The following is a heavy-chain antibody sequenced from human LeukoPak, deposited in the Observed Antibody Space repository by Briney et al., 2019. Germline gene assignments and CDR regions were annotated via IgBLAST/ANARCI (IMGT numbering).Heavy chain of an antibody. Sequence: SETLSLTCAAYGGSFSGYYWSWIRQPPGKGLEWIGEINHSGSTNYNPSLKSRVTISVDTSKNQFSLKLSSVTAADTAVYYCARKFTEYDILTGYYSGYFDYWGQGTLVTVSS. CDR1: GGSFSGYY. CDR2: INHSGST. CDR3: ARKFTEYDILTGYYSGYFDY. D-gene: IGHD3-9*01. J-gene: IGHJ4*02. V-gene: IGHV4-34*01.